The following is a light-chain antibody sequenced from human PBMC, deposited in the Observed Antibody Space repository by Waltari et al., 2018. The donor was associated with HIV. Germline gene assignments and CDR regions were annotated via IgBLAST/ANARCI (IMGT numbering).Light chain of an antibody. CDR2: GAS. J-gene: IGKJ1*01. CDR1: QNIGAN. CDR3: QQYLDWPPWT. Sequence: EIVMTQSPATLSVSPGQRVTLSCRASQNIGANLAWYQQRPGQPPRLLIHGASSRDPGIPARFTGRGTGTDFTLPISNLQSDDSGVYYCQQYLDWPPWTFGQGTKV. V-gene: IGKV3D-15*01.